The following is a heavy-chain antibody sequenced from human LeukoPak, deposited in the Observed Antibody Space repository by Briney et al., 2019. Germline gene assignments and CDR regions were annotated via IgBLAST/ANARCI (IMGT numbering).Heavy chain of an antibody. CDR1: GFTFSSYW. Sequence: GGSLRLSCVVSGFTFSSYWMSWVRQAPGKGLEWVSYISSSSSTIYYADSVKGRFTISRDNAKNSLYLQMNSLRAEDTAVYYCARDLGVVTTHPFDYWGQGTLVTVSS. CDR3: ARDLGVVTTHPFDY. CDR2: ISSSSSTI. V-gene: IGHV3-48*01. J-gene: IGHJ4*02. D-gene: IGHD3-22*01.